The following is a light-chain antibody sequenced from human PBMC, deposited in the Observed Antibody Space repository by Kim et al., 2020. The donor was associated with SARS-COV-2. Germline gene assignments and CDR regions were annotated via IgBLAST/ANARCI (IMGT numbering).Light chain of an antibody. V-gene: IGKV3-15*01. CDR3: QQYSDWPYT. Sequence: EMVMTQSPATLSVSPGERVTLSCRASQSVNTNLAWYQHKPGQAPRLLIHGASRRATGVPARFGGSGSGTEFTLTIATMQSEDFGLYYCQQYSDWPYTFGQGTKLEI. CDR1: QSVNTN. J-gene: IGKJ2*01. CDR2: GAS.